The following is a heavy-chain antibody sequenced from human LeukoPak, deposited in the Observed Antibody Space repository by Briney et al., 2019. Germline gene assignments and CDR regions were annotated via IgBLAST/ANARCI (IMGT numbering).Heavy chain of an antibody. V-gene: IGHV3-7*01. CDR2: IKQDGSEK. Sequence: GGSLRLSCAASGFTLSSYWMSWVRQAPGKGLEWVANIKQDGSEKYYVDSVKGRFTISRDNAKNSLYLQMNSLRAEDTAVYYCASVNYYDSSGYYYKYDAFDIWGQGTMVTVSS. D-gene: IGHD3-22*01. CDR1: GFTLSSYW. J-gene: IGHJ3*02. CDR3: ASVNYYDSSGYYYKYDAFDI.